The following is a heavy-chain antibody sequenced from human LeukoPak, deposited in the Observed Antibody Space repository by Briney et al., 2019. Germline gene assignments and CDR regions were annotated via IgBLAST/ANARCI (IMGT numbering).Heavy chain of an antibody. CDR3: ANLIVGAD. D-gene: IGHD1-26*01. CDR1: GFTFSSYA. Sequence: GGSLRLSCAASGFTFSSYAMNWVRQAPGKGLEWVSGISGSGSFTYYADSVKGRFTISRDNSKNTLYLQMNSLRAEDTAVYYCANLIVGADWGQGTLVTVSS. V-gene: IGHV3-23*01. CDR2: ISGSGSFT. J-gene: IGHJ4*02.